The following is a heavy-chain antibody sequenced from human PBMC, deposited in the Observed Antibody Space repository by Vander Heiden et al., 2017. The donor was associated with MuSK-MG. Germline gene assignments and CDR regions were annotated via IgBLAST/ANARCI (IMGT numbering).Heavy chain of an antibody. CDR2: INHSGST. V-gene: IGHV4-34*01. CDR1: GGSFSGYY. J-gene: IGHJ4*02. D-gene: IGHD3-10*01. CDR3: ARDARLLWFGELWGGYYFDY. Sequence: QVQLQQWGAGLLKPTETLSLTCAVYGGSFSGYYWRWIRQPPGKGLEWIGEINHSGSTNYNPSLKSRVTISVDTSKNQFSLKLSSVTAADTAVYYCARDARLLWFGELWGGYYFDYWGQGTLVTVSS.